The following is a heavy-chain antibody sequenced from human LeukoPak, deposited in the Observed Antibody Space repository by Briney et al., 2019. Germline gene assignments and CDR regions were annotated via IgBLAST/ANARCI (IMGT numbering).Heavy chain of an antibody. V-gene: IGHV5-51*01. CDR3: ARMASYGDYVAY. CDR1: GYSFTNYW. Sequence: GESLKISCKGSGYSFTNYWIGWVRQMPGKGLEWMGIIYPGDSDTKYSPSFQGQVTFSADKSINTAYLQWSSLKASGTAMYYCARMASYGDYVAYWGQGTLVTVSS. CDR2: IYPGDSDT. D-gene: IGHD4-17*01. J-gene: IGHJ4*02.